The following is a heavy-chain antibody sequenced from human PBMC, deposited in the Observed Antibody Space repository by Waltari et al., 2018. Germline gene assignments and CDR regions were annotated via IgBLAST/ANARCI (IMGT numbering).Heavy chain of an antibody. CDR2: IIPIFGTA. CDR1: GGTFSSYA. V-gene: IGHV1-69*08. CDR3: ARVRDYVDYYYYGMDV. Sequence: QVQLVQSGAEVKKPGSSVKVSCKASGGTFSSYAISWVRQAPGQGLEWMGRIIPIFGTANYAQKFQGRVTSTADKSTSTAYMELSSLRSEDTAVYYCARVRDYVDYYYYGMDVWGQGTTVTVSS. J-gene: IGHJ6*02. D-gene: IGHD4-17*01.